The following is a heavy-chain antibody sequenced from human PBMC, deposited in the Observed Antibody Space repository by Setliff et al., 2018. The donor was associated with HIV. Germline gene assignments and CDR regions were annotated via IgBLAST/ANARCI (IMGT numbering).Heavy chain of an antibody. CDR3: ARMYSGYDWSPAGARTRYFDY. CDR1: GYSISSGYY. V-gene: IGHV4-38-2*01. J-gene: IGHJ4*02. Sequence: KPSEPLSLTCDVSGYSISSGYYWGWIRQPPGKGLEWIGSIHHSGSTYYNPSLKSRVTISVDTSKNQFSLKLSSVTAADTAVYYCARMYSGYDWSPAGARTRYFDYWGQGTLVTVSS. D-gene: IGHD5-12*01. CDR2: IHHSGST.